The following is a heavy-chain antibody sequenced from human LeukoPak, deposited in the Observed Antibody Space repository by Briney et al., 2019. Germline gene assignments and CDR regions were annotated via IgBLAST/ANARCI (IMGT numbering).Heavy chain of an antibody. V-gene: IGHV4-30-4*08. J-gene: IGHJ3*02. D-gene: IGHD3-22*01. Sequence: SQTLSLTCTVSGGSISSGDYYWSWIRQPPGKGLEWIGYIYYSGSTYYNPSLKSRVTISVDTSKNQFSLKLSSVTAADTAVCYCARASPYYYDSSGPYDAFDIWGQGTMITVSS. CDR3: ARASPYYYDSSGPYDAFDI. CDR2: IYYSGST. CDR1: GGSISSGDYY.